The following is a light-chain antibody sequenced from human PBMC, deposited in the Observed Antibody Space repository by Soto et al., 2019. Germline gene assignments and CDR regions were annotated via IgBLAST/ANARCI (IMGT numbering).Light chain of an antibody. CDR3: QQYNNWPRT. CDR2: GAS. CDR1: QSVGSD. Sequence: EIVMTQSPATLSVSPGDRATLSCRASQSVGSDLVWYQQKPGQAPRLLIYGASTKATAIPARYSGSGSGTEFNLTISSLQSEDFAVYYCQQYNNWPRTFGQGTKVEIK. V-gene: IGKV3-15*01. J-gene: IGKJ1*01.